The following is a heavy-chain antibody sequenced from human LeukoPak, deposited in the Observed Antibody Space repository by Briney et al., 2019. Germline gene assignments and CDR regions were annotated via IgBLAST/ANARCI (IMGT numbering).Heavy chain of an antibody. CDR2: IIPIFGTA. V-gene: IGHV1-69*05. Sequence: SVKVSCKASGGTFSSYAISWVRQAPGQGLEWMGGIIPIFGTANYAQKFQGRVTITTDESTSTAYMELSSLRSEDTAVYYCASVCYDILTGYYSSYYMDVWGKGTTVTVSS. J-gene: IGHJ6*03. CDR1: GGTFSSYA. D-gene: IGHD3-9*01. CDR3: ASVCYDILTGYYSSYYMDV.